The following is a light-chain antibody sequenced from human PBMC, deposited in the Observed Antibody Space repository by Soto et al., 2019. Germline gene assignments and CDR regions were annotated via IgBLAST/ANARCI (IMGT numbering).Light chain of an antibody. CDR2: GAS. J-gene: IGKJ4*01. V-gene: IGKV3-20*01. CDR3: QQYGSTPLT. Sequence: EIVLTQSPGTLSLSPGERATLSCRASQSVSSSYLAWYQQKPGQAPRLLIYGASSRATGIPDRFSGSGSGTDFTLTISRLEPEDFAVYSCQQYGSTPLTFGGGNKVDIK. CDR1: QSVSSSY.